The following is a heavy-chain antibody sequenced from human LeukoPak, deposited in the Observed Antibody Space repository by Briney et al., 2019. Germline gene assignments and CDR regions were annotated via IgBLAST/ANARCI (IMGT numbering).Heavy chain of an antibody. D-gene: IGHD3-3*01. CDR3: ARPMYYDFWSGYPLYLGY. V-gene: IGHV3-48*01. CDR2: ISSSSSTI. CDR1: GFTFSSYS. Sequence: QPGGSLRLSCAASGFTFSSYSMNWVRQAPGKGLEWVSYISSSSSTIYYADSVKGRLTISRDNAKNSLYLQMNSLRVEDTAVYYCARPMYYDFWSGYPLYLGYWGQGTLVTVSS. J-gene: IGHJ4*02.